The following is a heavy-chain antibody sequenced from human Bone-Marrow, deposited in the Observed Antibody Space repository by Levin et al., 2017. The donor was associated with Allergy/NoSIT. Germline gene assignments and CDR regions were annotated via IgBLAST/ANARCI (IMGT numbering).Heavy chain of an antibody. D-gene: IGHD5-12*01. CDR2: IIPILGIT. CDR3: AREEVATPLGDFYYYYGMDV. J-gene: IGHJ6*02. CDR1: GDTFSSYR. Sequence: SVKVSCTASGDTFSSYRISWVRQAPGQGLEWMGRIIPILGITKDAQKFQGRVTITADKSTSTAYMELSSLTSDDTAVYYCAREEVATPLGDFYYYYGMDVWGQGTTVTVSS. V-gene: IGHV1-69*04.